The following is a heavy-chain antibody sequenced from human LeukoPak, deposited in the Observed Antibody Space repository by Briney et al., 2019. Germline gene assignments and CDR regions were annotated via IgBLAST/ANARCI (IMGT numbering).Heavy chain of an antibody. CDR3: ARTRYYYNSRSYGAPYYFDY. V-gene: IGHV4-39*01. D-gene: IGHD3-10*01. Sequence: SEILSLTCAVSGGSISSNSYYWGWIRQPPGKGLEWIGSIYYSGSTYYNPSLESRVAISVDASKNQFSLKLSSVTAADTAVYYCARTRYYYNSRSYGAPYYFDYWGQGTLVTVSS. J-gene: IGHJ4*02. CDR1: GGSISSNSYY. CDR2: IYYSGST.